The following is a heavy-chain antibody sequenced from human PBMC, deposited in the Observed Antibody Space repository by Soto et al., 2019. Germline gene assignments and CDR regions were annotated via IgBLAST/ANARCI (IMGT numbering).Heavy chain of an antibody. CDR2: LSLRDSYV. CDR1: GNSFTDFW. Sequence: DVQLVQSGAEVKKPGASLKISCKASGNSFTDFWINWVRQMPGKGLEWIGRLSLRDSYVNYSPAFQGHVIISADGALTTAYLQWSSLKAPDTAVFYCATWSRAMIRGWGGDGMDVWGQGTTVTVSS. V-gene: IGHV5-10-1*03. D-gene: IGHD3-10*01. CDR3: ATWSRAMIRGWGGDGMDV. J-gene: IGHJ6*02.